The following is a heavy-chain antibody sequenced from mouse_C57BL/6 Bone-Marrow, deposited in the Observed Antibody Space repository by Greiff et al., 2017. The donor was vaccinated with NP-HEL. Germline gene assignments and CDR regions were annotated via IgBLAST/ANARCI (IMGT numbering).Heavy chain of an antibody. CDR3: SPMGSNSWYFDF. Sequence: EVQLQQSGPELVKPGASVKISCKASGYTFTDYYMNWVKQSHGKSLEWIGDINPNNGGTSYNQKFKGKATLTVDKSSSTAYMELRSLTSEDSAVYYCSPMGSNSWYFDFRGTGTTVTGAS. D-gene: IGHD2-5*01. J-gene: IGHJ1*03. V-gene: IGHV1-26*01. CDR2: INPNNGGT. CDR1: GYTFTDYY.